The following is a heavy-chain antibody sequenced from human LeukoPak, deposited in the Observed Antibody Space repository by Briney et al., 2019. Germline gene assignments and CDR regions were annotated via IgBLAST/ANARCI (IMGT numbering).Heavy chain of an antibody. D-gene: IGHD6-13*01. Sequence: ASVKVSCKASGYTFTGYDINWVRQATGQGLEWMGWMNPNSGNIGYAQNFQGRVTITRDTSISTVYMELSSLRSEDTAVYYCARGHLQAPVYSTRWYRASNWFDPWGQGTLVTVSS. CDR2: MNPNSGNI. V-gene: IGHV1-8*03. J-gene: IGHJ5*02. CDR1: GYTFTGYD. CDR3: ARGHLQAPVYSTRWYRASNWFDP.